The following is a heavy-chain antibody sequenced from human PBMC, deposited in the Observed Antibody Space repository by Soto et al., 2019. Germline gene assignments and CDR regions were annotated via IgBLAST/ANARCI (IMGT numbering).Heavy chain of an antibody. Sequence: QVQLQESGPGLVKPSQTLSLTCTVSGGSISSGGYYWSWIRQHPGKGLEWIGYIYYSGSTYYNPSLKSRVTISVDTSKNQFSLKLSSVTAADTAVYYCARGGLFSSSWSRWRTNWFDPWGQGTLVTVSS. CDR2: IYYSGST. CDR1: GGSISSGGYY. CDR3: ARGGLFSSSWSRWRTNWFDP. D-gene: IGHD6-13*01. V-gene: IGHV4-31*03. J-gene: IGHJ5*02.